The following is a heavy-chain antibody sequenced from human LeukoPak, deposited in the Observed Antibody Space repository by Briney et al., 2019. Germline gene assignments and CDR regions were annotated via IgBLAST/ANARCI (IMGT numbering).Heavy chain of an antibody. CDR1: GYTLTDFS. V-gene: IGHV1-24*01. D-gene: IGHD5-24*01. J-gene: IGHJ3*02. Sequence: APVKVSCKVSGYTLTDFSMHWVRQAPGKGLEWMGGFDPEDGETIYAQKFQGRVTMTEDTSTDTAYMELSSLRSEDTAVYYCATDRPITPLAFDIWGQGTMVTVSS. CDR3: ATDRPITPLAFDI. CDR2: FDPEDGET.